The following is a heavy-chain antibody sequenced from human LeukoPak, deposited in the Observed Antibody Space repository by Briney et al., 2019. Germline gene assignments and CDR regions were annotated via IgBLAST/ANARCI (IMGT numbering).Heavy chain of an antibody. CDR1: GGSISSYY. D-gene: IGHD3-22*01. CDR3: ARVHRDFYYDSSGYLVGAFDI. J-gene: IGHJ3*02. CDR2: IYNNGST. V-gene: IGHV4-59*01. Sequence: SETLSLTCTVSGGSISSYYRSWIRQPPGKGLEWIGYIYNNGSTNYNPSLKSRVTISVDTSKNQFSLRLSSVTAADTAVYYCARVHRDFYYDSSGYLVGAFDIWGQGTMVTVSS.